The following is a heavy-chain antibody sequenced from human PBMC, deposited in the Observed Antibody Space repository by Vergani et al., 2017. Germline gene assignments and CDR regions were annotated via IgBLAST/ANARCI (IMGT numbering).Heavy chain of an antibody. CDR2: ISAYNGNT. CDR3: ARGRFLALYYYYYGMDV. CDR1: GYTFTSYG. V-gene: IGHV1-18*01. J-gene: IGHJ6*02. D-gene: IGHD3-3*01. Sequence: QVQLVQSGAEAKKPGASVKVSCKASGYTFTSYGISWVRQAPGQGLEWMGWISAYNGNTNYAQKLQGRVTMTTDTSTSTAYMELRSLRSDDTAVYYCARGRFLALYYYYYGMDVWGQGTTVTVSS.